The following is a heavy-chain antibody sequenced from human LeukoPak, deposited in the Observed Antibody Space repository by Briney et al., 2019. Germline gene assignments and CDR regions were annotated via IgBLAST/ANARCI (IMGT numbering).Heavy chain of an antibody. J-gene: IGHJ4*02. Sequence: ASVKLSRKSSVHTYIVYHMHWVRQAPAQPLEWMGWINPNSGDTNYAQKFQGRATMTRDTSISTAYMGVSSLRSDDTAVYYWARGHMVRALDFWGQGTLVTASS. D-gene: IGHD3-10*01. CDR3: ARGHMVRALDF. CDR1: VHTYIVYH. V-gene: IGHV1-2*02. CDR2: INPNSGDT.